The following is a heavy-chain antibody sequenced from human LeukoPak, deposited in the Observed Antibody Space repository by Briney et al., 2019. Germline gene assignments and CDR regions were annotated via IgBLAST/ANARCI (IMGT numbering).Heavy chain of an antibody. CDR2: INPNSGGT. V-gene: IGHV1-2*04. Sequence: ASVKVSCKASGYTFTGYYMHWVRQAPGQGLEWMGWINPNSGGTNYAQKFQGWVTMTRDTSISTAYMELSRLRSDDTAVYYCARDLGYSGSYYHYGMDVWGQGTAVTVSS. CDR1: GYTFTGYY. CDR3: ARDLGYSGSYYHYGMDV. J-gene: IGHJ6*02. D-gene: IGHD3-22*01.